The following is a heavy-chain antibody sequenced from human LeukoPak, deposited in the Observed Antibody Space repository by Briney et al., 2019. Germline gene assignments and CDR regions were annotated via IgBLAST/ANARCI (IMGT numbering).Heavy chain of an antibody. Sequence: ASDKVSCKASRGTFSSYAISWVRQAPGQGLEWMGGIIPIFGTANYAQKFQGRVTITADKSTSTAYMELSSLRSEDTAVYYCARDGDLDIAVAGTGHFQHWGQGTLVTVSS. CDR2: IIPIFGTA. CDR1: RGTFSSYA. D-gene: IGHD6-19*01. J-gene: IGHJ1*01. CDR3: ARDGDLDIAVAGTGHFQH. V-gene: IGHV1-69*06.